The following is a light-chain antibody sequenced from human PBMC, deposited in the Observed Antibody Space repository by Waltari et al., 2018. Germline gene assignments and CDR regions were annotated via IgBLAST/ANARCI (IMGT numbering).Light chain of an antibody. CDR2: GNSDGSH. CDR3: QTGGHGTWV. Sequence: QLVLTQSPSASASLGASVRLTCTLSSGHSSNIIAWHQQQPEKGPRYLMTGNSDGSHGKRDESPDPFSGSGSGAGRYLTISGVQSEDEADYYCQTGGHGTWVFGGGTKLTVL. V-gene: IGLV4-69*02. CDR1: SGHSSNI. J-gene: IGLJ3*02.